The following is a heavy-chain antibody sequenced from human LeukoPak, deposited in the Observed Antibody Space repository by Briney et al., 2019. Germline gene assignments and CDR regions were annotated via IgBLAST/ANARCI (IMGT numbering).Heavy chain of an antibody. CDR3: ARGLGFGEPRGYYYMDV. Sequence: SETLSLTCTVSGGSISSYYWSWIRQPPGKGLEWIGYIYYSGSTNYNPSLKSRVTISVDTSKNQFSLKLSSVTAADTAVYYCARGLGFGEPRGYYYMDVWGKGTTVTVSS. V-gene: IGHV4-59*01. CDR2: IYYSGST. CDR1: GGSISSYY. J-gene: IGHJ6*03. D-gene: IGHD3-10*01.